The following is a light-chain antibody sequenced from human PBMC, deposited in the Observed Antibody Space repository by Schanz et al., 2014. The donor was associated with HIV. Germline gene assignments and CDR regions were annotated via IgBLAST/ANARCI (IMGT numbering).Light chain of an antibody. CDR3: QQYGSSPT. V-gene: IGKV3-20*01. J-gene: IGKJ4*01. CDR2: GTS. Sequence: EIVLTQSPATLSLSPGERATLSCWASQSISSHLGWYQQKPGQAPRLLIYGTSTRATGIPDRFSGSGFGTDFTLTISRLEPEDFAVYYCQQYGSSPTFGGGTKVEIK. CDR1: QSISSH.